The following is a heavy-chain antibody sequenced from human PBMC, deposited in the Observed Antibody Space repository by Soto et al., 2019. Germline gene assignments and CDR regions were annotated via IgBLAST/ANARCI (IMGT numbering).Heavy chain of an antibody. Sequence: SETLSLTCAVYGGSFSGYYWSWIRQPPGKGLEWIGEINHSGSTNYNPSLKSRVTISVDTSKNQFSLKLSSVTAADTAVYYCARAKSYSSGWYKSGEYFQHWGQGTLVTVSS. D-gene: IGHD6-13*01. J-gene: IGHJ1*01. CDR3: ARAKSYSSGWYKSGEYFQH. V-gene: IGHV4-34*01. CDR2: INHSGST. CDR1: GGSFSGYY.